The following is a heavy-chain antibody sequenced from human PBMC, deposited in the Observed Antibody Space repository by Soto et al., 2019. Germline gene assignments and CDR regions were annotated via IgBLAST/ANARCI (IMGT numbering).Heavy chain of an antibody. CDR2: IIPIFGTA. J-gene: IGHJ5*02. CDR1: GGTFSSYA. V-gene: IGHV1-69*01. Sequence: QVQLVQSGAEVKKPGSSVKVSCKASGGTFSSYAISWVRQAPGQGLEWMGGIIPIFGTANYAQKFQGRVTITADESTSTAYIELSSLRSEGKAVYYCARDNSSITGTGWFDPWGQGTLVTVSS. D-gene: IGHD1-7*01. CDR3: ARDNSSITGTGWFDP.